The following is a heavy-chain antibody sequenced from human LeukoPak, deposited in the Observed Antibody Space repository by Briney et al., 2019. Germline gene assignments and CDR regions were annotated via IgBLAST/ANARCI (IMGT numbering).Heavy chain of an antibody. J-gene: IGHJ4*02. CDR3: ARVNNYYGSGSYYNVGVY. CDR1: GFTFSSYS. V-gene: IGHV3-21*01. CDR2: ISSSSSYI. Sequence: GGSLRLSCAASGFTFSSYSMNWVRQAPGKGLEWVSSISSSSSYIYYADSVKGRFTISRDNAKNSLYLQMNSLRAEDSAVYYCARVNNYYGSGSYYNVGVYWGQGTLVTVSS. D-gene: IGHD3-10*01.